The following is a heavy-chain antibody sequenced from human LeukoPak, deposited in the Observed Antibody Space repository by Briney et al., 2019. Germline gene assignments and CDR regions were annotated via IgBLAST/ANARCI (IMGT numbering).Heavy chain of an antibody. Sequence: PSETLSLTCTVSGGSISSSSYYWGWIRQPPGKGLEWIGSIYYSGSTYYNPSLKSRVTISVDTSKNQFSLKLSSVTAADTAVYYCARETSRGDSKFDPWGQGTLVTVSS. CDR1: GGSISSSSYY. CDR3: ARETSRGDSKFDP. J-gene: IGHJ5*02. D-gene: IGHD2-21*01. CDR2: IYYSGST. V-gene: IGHV4-39*07.